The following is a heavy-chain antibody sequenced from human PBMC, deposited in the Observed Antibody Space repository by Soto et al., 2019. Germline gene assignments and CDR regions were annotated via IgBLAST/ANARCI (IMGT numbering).Heavy chain of an antibody. V-gene: IGHV3-23*01. Sequence: GGSLRLSCAASGFTFSIFAMSWVRQSPGKGLEWVSTISGSGGSTYYADAVKGRFSISRDNSMGTLYLQMKSLRVEDTAIYYCAKEVSLGSTVDLGYWGQGTLVTIYS. CDR1: GFTFSIFA. J-gene: IGHJ4*02. D-gene: IGHD1-20*01. CDR2: ISGSGGST. CDR3: AKEVSLGSTVDLGY.